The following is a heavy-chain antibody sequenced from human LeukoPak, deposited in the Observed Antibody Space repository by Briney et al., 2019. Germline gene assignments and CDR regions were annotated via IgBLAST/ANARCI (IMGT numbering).Heavy chain of an antibody. J-gene: IGHJ4*02. Sequence: SETLSLTCAVYGGSFSGYYWSWIRQPPGKGLEWIGEINHSGSTNYNPSLKSRVTISVDTSKNQFSLKLSSVTAADTAVYYCARGVTVDYWGQGTLVTVSS. D-gene: IGHD5-18*01. CDR1: GGSFSGYY. V-gene: IGHV4-34*01. CDR3: ARGVTVDY. CDR2: INHSGST.